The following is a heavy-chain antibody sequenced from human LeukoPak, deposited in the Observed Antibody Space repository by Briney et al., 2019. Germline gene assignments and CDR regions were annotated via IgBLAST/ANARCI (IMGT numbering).Heavy chain of an antibody. CDR1: GLSFRSYA. CDR2: NSNNGGNT. D-gene: IGHD6-19*01. V-gene: IGHV3-64*01. Sequence: GGSLRLSCAVSGLSFRSYAMYWVRQAPGKGPEYVSGNSNNGGNTSYANSVKGRFTISRDKSKNTLYLQIGSLRAEDMAVYYCARVRGGWYFDYWGQGTLVTVSS. J-gene: IGHJ4*02. CDR3: ARVRGGWYFDY.